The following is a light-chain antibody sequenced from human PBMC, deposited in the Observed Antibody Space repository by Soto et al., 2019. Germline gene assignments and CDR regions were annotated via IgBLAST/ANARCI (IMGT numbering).Light chain of an antibody. CDR3: QQYNSYPWT. CDR2: DVS. J-gene: IGKJ1*01. CDR1: ESISSW. V-gene: IGKV1-5*01. Sequence: DIQMTQSPSTLSASIGDRVVITCRASESISSWLAWYQQTPGKAPKLLIYDVSSLESGVPSRFSGSGSGTEFTLTISSLQPDDFATYYCQQYNSYPWTFGQGTKVDIK.